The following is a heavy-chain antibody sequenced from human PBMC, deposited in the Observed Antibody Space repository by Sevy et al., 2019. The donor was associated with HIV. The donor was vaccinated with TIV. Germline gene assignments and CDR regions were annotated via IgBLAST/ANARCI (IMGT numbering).Heavy chain of an antibody. Sequence: ASAKVSCKASGYTFTSYDINWVRQATGQGLEWMGWMNPNSGNTGYAQKFQGRVTMTRNTSISTAYMELSSRRSEDTAVYYCARAYYYDSSGYYNTHYYYYGMDVWGQGTTVTVSS. J-gene: IGHJ6*02. CDR1: GYTFTSYD. D-gene: IGHD3-22*01. CDR3: ARAYYYDSSGYYNTHYYYYGMDV. CDR2: MNPNSGNT. V-gene: IGHV1-8*01.